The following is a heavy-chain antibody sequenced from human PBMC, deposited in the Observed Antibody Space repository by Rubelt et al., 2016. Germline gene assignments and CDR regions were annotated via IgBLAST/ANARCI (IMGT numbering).Heavy chain of an antibody. J-gene: IGHJ4*02. V-gene: IGHV4-39*01. CDR3: ARTVGVLMVYAAYYFDY. D-gene: IGHD2-8*01. CDR2: IYYSGST. CDR1: GGSISSSSYY. Sequence: QLRLQESGPGLVKPSETLSLTCTVSGGSISSSSYYWGWIRQPPGKGLEWIGSIYYSGSTYYNPSLKRRVTISVDTSKNQFSLKLSSVTAADTAVYYCARTVGVLMVYAAYYFDYWGQGTLVTVSS.